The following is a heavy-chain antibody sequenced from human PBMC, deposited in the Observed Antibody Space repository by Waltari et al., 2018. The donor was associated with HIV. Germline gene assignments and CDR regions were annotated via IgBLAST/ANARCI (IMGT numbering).Heavy chain of an antibody. Sequence: EVQLVESGGAVVQPGRSLRLSCAASGFMFDDYAMHWVRQAPGKGLEGVVGISWNGRTTVYADSVKGRFTISRDNAKDALYLQLSSLRPEDTAFYYCAKDSRELVGYYFDYWGLGTLVTVSS. CDR2: ISWNGRTT. CDR3: AKDSRELVGYYFDY. V-gene: IGHV3-9*01. J-gene: IGHJ4*01. D-gene: IGHD1-26*01. CDR1: GFMFDDYA.